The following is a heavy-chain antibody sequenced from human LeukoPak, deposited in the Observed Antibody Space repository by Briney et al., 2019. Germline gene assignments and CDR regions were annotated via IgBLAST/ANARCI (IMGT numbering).Heavy chain of an antibody. D-gene: IGHD6-6*01. J-gene: IGHJ6*03. CDR3: ARDASSSSPYYYYMDV. CDR1: GFTFSSYT. CDR2: ISGSGYST. V-gene: IGHV3-23*01. Sequence: PGGSLRLSCAASGFTFSSYTMTWVRQAPGKGLEWVSTISGSGYSTYYADSVKGRFTISRDNSKNALYLQMHSLRPEDTAVYYCARDASSSSPYYYYMDVWGKGTTVTVSS.